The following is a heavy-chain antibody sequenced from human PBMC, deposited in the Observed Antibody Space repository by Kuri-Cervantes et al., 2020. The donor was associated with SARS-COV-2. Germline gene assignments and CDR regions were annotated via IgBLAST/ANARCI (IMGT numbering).Heavy chain of an antibody. D-gene: IGHD3-16*01. Sequence: GGSLRLSCAASGFTFSSYAMHWVRQAPGKGLEYVSAISSNGGSTYYADSVKGRFTISRDNSKNTLYLQMNSLRAVDTAVYYCATAEILGGLYYYYMDVWGKGTTVTVSS. CDR3: ATAEILGGLYYYYMDV. J-gene: IGHJ6*03. V-gene: IGHV3-64*02. CDR2: ISSNGGST. CDR1: GFTFSSYA.